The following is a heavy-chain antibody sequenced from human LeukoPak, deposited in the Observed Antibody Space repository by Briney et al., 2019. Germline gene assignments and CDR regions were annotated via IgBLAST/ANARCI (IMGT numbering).Heavy chain of an antibody. Sequence: GGSLRLSCAASGFTFSSYGMHWVRQAPGKGLEWVANIKQDGSEKYYVDSVKGRFTISRDNAKNSLYLQMNSLRAEDTAVYYCARDSYSSGWYGNMDVWGQGTTVTVSS. J-gene: IGHJ6*02. V-gene: IGHV3-7*01. CDR3: ARDSYSSGWYGNMDV. CDR1: GFTFSSYG. CDR2: IKQDGSEK. D-gene: IGHD6-19*01.